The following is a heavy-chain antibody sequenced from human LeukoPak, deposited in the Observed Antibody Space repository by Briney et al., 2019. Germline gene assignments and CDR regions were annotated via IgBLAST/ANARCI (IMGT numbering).Heavy chain of an antibody. Sequence: GGSLRLSCTTSGFTFSSYAMSWVRQAPGKGLEWVSGLHADSGMTYYADSVKGRFTISRDNSKNMLYLQMNSLRAEDTAVYYCAKDYDYGDYNDYWGQGTLVTVSS. CDR3: AKDYDYGDYNDY. CDR2: LHADSGMT. V-gene: IGHV3-23*01. D-gene: IGHD4-17*01. J-gene: IGHJ4*02. CDR1: GFTFSSYA.